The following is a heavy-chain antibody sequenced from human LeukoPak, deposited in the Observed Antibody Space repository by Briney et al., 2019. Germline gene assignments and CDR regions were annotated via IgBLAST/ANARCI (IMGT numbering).Heavy chain of an antibody. V-gene: IGHV3-48*03. CDR3: AKDRSSYTCDY. Sequence: PGGSLRLSCAASGFTFSSYEMNWVRQAPGKGLEWVSYISSSGSTIYYADSVKGRFTISRDNSKNTLYLQMNSLRAEDTAVYYCAKDRSSYTCDYWGQGTLVTVSS. CDR2: ISSSGSTI. CDR1: GFTFSSYE. J-gene: IGHJ4*02. D-gene: IGHD6-6*01.